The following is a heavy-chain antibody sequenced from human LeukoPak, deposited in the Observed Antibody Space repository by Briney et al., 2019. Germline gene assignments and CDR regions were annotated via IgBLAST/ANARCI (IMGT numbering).Heavy chain of an antibody. Sequence: PSETLSLTCSVSGGSVNTYYWSWIRQSAGKGLEWIGRISITEGTNYNPSLKSRVSMSVDESKNPVSLKLGSVTAADTAVYYCARLRRDINDWYADDCWGQGTLVTVSS. CDR2: ISITEGT. CDR1: GGSVNTYY. D-gene: IGHD6-19*01. CDR3: ARLRRDINDWYADDC. V-gene: IGHV4-4*07. J-gene: IGHJ4*02.